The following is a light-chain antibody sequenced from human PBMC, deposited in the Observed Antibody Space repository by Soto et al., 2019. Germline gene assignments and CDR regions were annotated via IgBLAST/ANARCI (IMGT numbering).Light chain of an antibody. CDR2: ATS. CDR1: QSVSARF. CDR3: QQYYSTPFT. V-gene: IGKV3-20*01. J-gene: IGKJ3*01. Sequence: ELVLTQSPDTLSLSPGERATLSCRASQSVSARFLAWYQHRPGQAPRLLMSATSTRAPGIPDRFSGSGSGTDFTLTISSLQAEDVAVYYCQQYYSTPFTFGPGTKVDIK.